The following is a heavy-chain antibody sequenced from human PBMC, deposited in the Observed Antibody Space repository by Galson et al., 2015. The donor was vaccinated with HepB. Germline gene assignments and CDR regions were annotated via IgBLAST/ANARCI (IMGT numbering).Heavy chain of an antibody. V-gene: IGHV3-23*01. D-gene: IGHD5-12*01. J-gene: IGHJ5*02. CDR2: TSGSGGIE. CDR1: GFTFSSYA. Sequence: SLRLSCAASGFTFSSYAMSWLRQTPGKGLEWVSTTSGSGGIENYADSVKGRFTISRDNSKNTLYLQMSSLRAEDTAVYYCAKDPGYAQENWFDPWGQGTLVTVSS. CDR3: AKDPGYAQENWFDP.